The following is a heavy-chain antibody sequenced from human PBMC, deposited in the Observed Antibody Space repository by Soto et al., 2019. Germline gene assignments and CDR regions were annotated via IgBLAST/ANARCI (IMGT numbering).Heavy chain of an antibody. J-gene: IGHJ6*02. CDR3: ARDRTAGWDYYYYGMDV. CDR1: GFTFSSYA. D-gene: IGHD6-13*01. CDR2: ISYDGSNK. Sequence: PGGSLRLSCAASGFTFSSYAMHWVRQAPGKGLEWVAVISYDGSNKYYADSVKGRFTISRDNSKNTLYLQMNSLRAEDTAVYYCARDRTAGWDYYYYGMDVWGQGTTVTVSS. V-gene: IGHV3-30-3*01.